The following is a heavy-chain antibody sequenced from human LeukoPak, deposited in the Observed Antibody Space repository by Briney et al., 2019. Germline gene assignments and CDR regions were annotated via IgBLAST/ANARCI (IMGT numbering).Heavy chain of an antibody. Sequence: GGSLRLSCAASGFTFSTYWMSWVRQAPGKGLEWVANLKQDGSEKYYVDSVKGRFTISRDNAENSLYLQMNSLRAEDTAVYYCARDKVVGATKFDYWGQGTLVTVSS. V-gene: IGHV3-7*01. CDR1: GFTFSTYW. CDR3: ARDKVVGATKFDY. D-gene: IGHD1-26*01. CDR2: LKQDGSEK. J-gene: IGHJ4*02.